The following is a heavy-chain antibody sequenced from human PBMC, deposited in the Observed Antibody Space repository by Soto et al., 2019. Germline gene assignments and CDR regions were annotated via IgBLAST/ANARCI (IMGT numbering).Heavy chain of an antibody. D-gene: IGHD3-3*01. J-gene: IGHJ6*02. CDR1: GGSIRSTRYY. CDR3: AMVTAADRITISGVVIGAMGA. V-gene: IGHV4-31*01. CDR2: IYHSGST. Sequence: QVQLQESGPGLVKPSQTLSLTCTVSGGSIRSTRYYWSWIRQHPGKGLEWIAYIYHSGSTYYNPSLMSPVAMSVDPSGYQFSVLLRSVTAADTAVYFKAMVTAADRITISGVVIGAMGAWGQGTMVTVSS.